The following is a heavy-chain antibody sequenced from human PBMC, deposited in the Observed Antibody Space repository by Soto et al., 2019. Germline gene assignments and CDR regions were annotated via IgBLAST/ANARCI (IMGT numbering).Heavy chain of an antibody. J-gene: IGHJ4*02. V-gene: IGHV3-11*01. CDR2: ISGSGGTI. CDR3: ARGYSAIEY. Sequence: QVQLVESGGGLVKPGGSLRLSCAASGFTFTDDYMTWVRQAPGKGLEWISYISGSGGTIYYADSVKGRFTNSRDNAKTSLYLQMNTLIAEYSGLYYCARGYSAIEYWGQGTLVTVSS. D-gene: IGHD2-15*01. CDR1: GFTFTDDY.